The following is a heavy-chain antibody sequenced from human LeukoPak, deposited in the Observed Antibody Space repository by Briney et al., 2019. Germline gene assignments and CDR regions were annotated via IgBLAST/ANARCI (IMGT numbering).Heavy chain of an antibody. V-gene: IGHV3-23*01. CDR1: GFTFSSYA. J-gene: IGHJ4*02. CDR3: AKDFAMVRGVYYFDY. Sequence: GGSLRLSCAASGFTFSSYAMSWVRQAPGKGLEWVSAISGSGGSTYYADSVKGRFTISRDNSKNTLYLQMNSLRAEDTAVYYCAKDFAMVRGVYYFDYWGQGTLVTVSS. D-gene: IGHD3-10*01. CDR2: ISGSGGST.